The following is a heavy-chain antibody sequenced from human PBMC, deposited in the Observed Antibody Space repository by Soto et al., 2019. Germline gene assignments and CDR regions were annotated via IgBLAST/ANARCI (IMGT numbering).Heavy chain of an antibody. Sequence: GWSLGLSCSASGFTFSSYAMHWVLQAPGKGLEWLAVISYDGSNKYYADSVKGRFTISRDNSKNTLYLQMNSLRAEDTAVDYCARTSSGSYSGWSYYYYGMDVWRQGTTVTVSS. J-gene: IGHJ6*02. V-gene: IGHV3-30-3*01. CDR2: ISYDGSNK. D-gene: IGHD6-19*01. CDR3: ARTSSGSYSGWSYYYYGMDV. CDR1: GFTFSSYA.